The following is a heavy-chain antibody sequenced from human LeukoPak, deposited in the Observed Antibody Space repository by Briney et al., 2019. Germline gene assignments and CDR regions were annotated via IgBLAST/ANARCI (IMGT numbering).Heavy chain of an antibody. D-gene: IGHD3-22*01. CDR1: GFTVSSNY. CDR3: AREGYYDSSGASDAFDI. V-gene: IGHV3-66*01. CDR2: IYSGGST. Sequence: GGSLRLSYAASGFTVSSNYMSWVRQAPGKGLEWVSVIYSGGSTYYADSVKGRFTISRDNSKNTLYLQMNSLRAEDTAVYYCAREGYYDSSGASDAFDIWGQGTMVTVSS. J-gene: IGHJ3*02.